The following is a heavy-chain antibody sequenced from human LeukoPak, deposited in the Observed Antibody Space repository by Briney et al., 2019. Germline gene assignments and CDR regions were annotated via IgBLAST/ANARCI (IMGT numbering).Heavy chain of an antibody. CDR3: AKDILAFRGWDDY. V-gene: IGHV3-43*02. Sequence: PGGSLRLSCAASGFTFDDYAMHWVRQAPWKDLEWVSLISGDGGSTYYADSVKGRFTISRDNSKNSLYLQMNSLRTEDTALYYCAKDILAFRGWDDYWGQGTLVTVSS. J-gene: IGHJ4*02. CDR2: ISGDGGST. CDR1: GFTFDDYA. D-gene: IGHD6-19*01.